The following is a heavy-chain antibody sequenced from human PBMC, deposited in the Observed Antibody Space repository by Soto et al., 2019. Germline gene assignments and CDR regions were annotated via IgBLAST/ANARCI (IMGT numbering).Heavy chain of an antibody. CDR1: GGSISSGYYC. CDR2: ICSPGST. CDR3: ASVPVGGLAHI. D-gene: IGHD2-15*01. J-gene: IGHJ4*02. V-gene: IGHV4-31*03. Sequence: QVQLQESGPGLVKPSQTLSLTCTVSGGSISSGYYCWSWIRQHPGKGREWIGYICSPGSTHYNPSVESRVRISVDTSKNQFFLNLNSVTAADTAVYYCASVPVGGLAHIWGQGTLVTVSS.